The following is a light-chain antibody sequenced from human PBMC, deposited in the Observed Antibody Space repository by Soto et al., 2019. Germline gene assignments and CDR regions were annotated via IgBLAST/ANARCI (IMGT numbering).Light chain of an antibody. CDR3: QRYGSSPT. Sequence: EIVLTQSPGTLSLSPGERATLSCRASQSVSSSYLAWYQQKPGQAPRLLIYAASSRATGFPERFSGSGSGTDFTLTTSRLEPEDFAVYYCQRYGSSPTFGGGTKVEIK. V-gene: IGKV3-20*01. CDR2: AAS. J-gene: IGKJ4*01. CDR1: QSVSSSY.